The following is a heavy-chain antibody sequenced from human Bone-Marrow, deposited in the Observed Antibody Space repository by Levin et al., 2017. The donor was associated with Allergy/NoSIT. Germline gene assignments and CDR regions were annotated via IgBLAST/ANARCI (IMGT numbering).Heavy chain of an antibody. CDR2: ISSSSSTI. J-gene: IGHJ6*02. V-gene: IGHV3-48*04. D-gene: IGHD6-13*01. CDR3: ARVQGSSWFHLGASGYDYGMDV. Sequence: GGSLRLSCAASGFTFSSYSMNWVRQAPGKGLEWVSYISSSSSTIYYADSVKGRFTISRDNAKNSLYLQMNSLRAEDTAVYYCARVQGSSWFHLGASGYDYGMDVWGQGTTVTVSS. CDR1: GFTFSSYS.